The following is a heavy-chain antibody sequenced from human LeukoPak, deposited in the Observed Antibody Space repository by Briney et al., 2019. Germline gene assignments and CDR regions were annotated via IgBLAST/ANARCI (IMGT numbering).Heavy chain of an antibody. Sequence: GASVKVSCKASGYTFTGYYMHWVRQAPGQGLEWMGWINPNSGGKNYAQKFQGRVTMTRDTSISTAYMELSRLRSDDTAVYYCARDIRDGYNPYWYFDLWGRGTLVTVSS. D-gene: IGHD5-24*01. J-gene: IGHJ2*01. CDR3: ARDIRDGYNPYWYFDL. V-gene: IGHV1-2*02. CDR2: INPNSGGK. CDR1: GYTFTGYY.